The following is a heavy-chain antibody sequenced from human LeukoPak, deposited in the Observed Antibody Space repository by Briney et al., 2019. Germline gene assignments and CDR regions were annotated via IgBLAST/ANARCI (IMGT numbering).Heavy chain of an antibody. D-gene: IGHD3-22*01. J-gene: IGHJ3*02. CDR1: GGSFSGYY. CDR2: INHSGST. CDR3: AGGERITMIVVVIRAAFDI. V-gene: IGHV4-34*01. Sequence: KPSETLSLTCAVYGGSFSGYYWSWIRQPPGKGLEWIGEINHSGSTNYNPSLKSRVTISVDTSKNQFSLKLSSVTAADTAVYYCAGGERITMIVVVIRAAFDIWGQGTMVTVSS.